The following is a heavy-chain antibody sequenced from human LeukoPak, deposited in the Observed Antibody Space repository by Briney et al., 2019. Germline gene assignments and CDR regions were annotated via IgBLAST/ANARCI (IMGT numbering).Heavy chain of an antibody. J-gene: IGHJ4*02. CDR1: GLTFSSYY. D-gene: IGHD3-10*01. CDR2: ISASSSTI. V-gene: IGHV3-48*01. CDR3: ARGPYYSGSGTITPFDY. Sequence: GGSLTLLCAVCGLTFSSYYMKSVSLPRGEGLEWVSYISASSSTIYYADSVRGRFTISRDNAKISLYLQMNSLRAEDASVCYCARGPYYSGSGTITPFDYWGQGTLVTVSS.